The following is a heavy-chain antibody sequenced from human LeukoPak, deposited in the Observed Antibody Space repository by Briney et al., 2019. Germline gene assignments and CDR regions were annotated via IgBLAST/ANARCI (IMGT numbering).Heavy chain of an antibody. CDR3: ARGSRNYNNYEGADY. CDR2: INHSGDT. Sequence: SETLSLTCAVYGGAFSGYYWSWIRQPPGKGLEWIGEINHSGDTKYNPSLRSRVSMSVDVSKDQFSLKLTSLTAADTAVYYCARGSRNYNNYEGADYWGQGTLVTVSS. CDR1: GGAFSGYY. D-gene: IGHD4-11*01. V-gene: IGHV4-34*01. J-gene: IGHJ4*02.